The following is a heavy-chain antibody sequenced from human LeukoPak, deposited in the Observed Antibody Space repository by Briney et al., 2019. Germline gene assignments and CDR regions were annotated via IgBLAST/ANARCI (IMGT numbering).Heavy chain of an antibody. D-gene: IGHD2-2*01. CDR1: GFTFSSYD. V-gene: IGHV3-13*01. CDR2: IGTAGDT. Sequence: GGSLRLSCAASGFTFSSYDMHWVRQATGKGLEWVSAIGTAGDTYYPGSVKGRFTISRENAKNSLYLQMNSLRAGDTAVYYCARERRLGSRNWFDPWGQGTLVTVSS. J-gene: IGHJ5*02. CDR3: ARERRLGSRNWFDP.